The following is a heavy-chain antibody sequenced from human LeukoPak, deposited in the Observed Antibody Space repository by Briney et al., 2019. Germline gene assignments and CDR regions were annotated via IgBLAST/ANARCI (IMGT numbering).Heavy chain of an antibody. J-gene: IGHJ6*02. CDR3: ARDGSIVIHHGMDV. CDR1: GITVSTTY. Sequence: GGSLRLSCAASGITVSTTYMSWVRQAPGKGLEWVSIIYSGGSTYYAVSVKGRFSISRDNSKNTLYLQMNSLRAEDTAVYYCARDGSIVIHHGMDVWGQGTTVTVSS. V-gene: IGHV3-53*01. CDR2: IYSGGST. D-gene: IGHD2/OR15-2a*01.